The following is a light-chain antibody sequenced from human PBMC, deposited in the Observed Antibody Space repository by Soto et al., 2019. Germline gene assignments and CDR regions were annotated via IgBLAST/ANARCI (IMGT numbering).Light chain of an antibody. CDR3: QQCYSTPFT. V-gene: IGKV4-1*01. Sequence: DIVMTQSPDSLAVSLGERATINCKSSQSVLYSSNNKNYLAWYQQKPGQPPKLLIYWASTRESGVPDRFSGSGSRTDFTLTISSLKAEDVAVYYCQQCYSTPFTFGPGTKVDI. J-gene: IGKJ3*01. CDR1: QSVLYSSNNKNY. CDR2: WAS.